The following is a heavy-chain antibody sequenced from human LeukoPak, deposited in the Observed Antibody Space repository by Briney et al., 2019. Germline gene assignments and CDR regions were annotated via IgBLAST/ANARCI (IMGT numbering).Heavy chain of an antibody. Sequence: PGRSLRLSCAASGFTFSSYTMHWVRQARGKGLEWVAVISYDGSNKYYADSVKGRFTISRDNSKNTLYLQMNSLRAEDTAVYYCARDRVVLRYFDWFDPWGQGTLVTVSS. CDR3: ARDRVVLRYFDWFDP. CDR2: ISYDGSNK. D-gene: IGHD3-9*01. J-gene: IGHJ5*02. V-gene: IGHV3-30-3*01. CDR1: GFTFSSYT.